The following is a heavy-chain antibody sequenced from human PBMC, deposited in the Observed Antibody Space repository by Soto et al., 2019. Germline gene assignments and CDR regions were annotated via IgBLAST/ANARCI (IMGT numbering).Heavy chain of an antibody. Sequence: QVQLVQSGAELKKPGSSVKVSCEASGGTFNSHTIIAWVRQAPGQGPEWMGRIIPTLDIVDYAQKFQDRVTITADRPTNTASMELRSLVSEDTAVYYCARDERGYNYVSDYGLDVWGQGTMVTVS. CDR2: IIPTLDIV. D-gene: IGHD5-18*01. CDR3: ARDERGYNYVSDYGLDV. J-gene: IGHJ6*02. CDR1: GGTFNSHT. V-gene: IGHV1-69*08.